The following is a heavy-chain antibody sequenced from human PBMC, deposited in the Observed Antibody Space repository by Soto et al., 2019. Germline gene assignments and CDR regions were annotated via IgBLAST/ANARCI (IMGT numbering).Heavy chain of an antibody. CDR2: ISGSGGRT. CDR1: GFTFSSYA. CDR3: AKANSFSCSGTTCYAFYFDY. V-gene: IGHV3-23*01. D-gene: IGHD2-2*01. J-gene: IGHJ4*02. Sequence: EVQLLESGGGFVPPGGSLRLSCAVSGFTFSSYAMSWVRQAPGKGLEWISYISGSGGRTYYADSVKGRFTISRDNSKNTVYLQMISLRVEDTAVYYCAKANSFSCSGTTCYAFYFDYWGQGTLVTVSS.